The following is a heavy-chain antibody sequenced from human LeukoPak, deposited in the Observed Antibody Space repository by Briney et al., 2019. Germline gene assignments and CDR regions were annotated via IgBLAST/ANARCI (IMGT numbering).Heavy chain of an antibody. CDR1: GGFISSSY. CDR2: IYYSGST. J-gene: IGHJ4*02. V-gene: IGHV4-59*08. D-gene: IGHD6-6*01. CDR3: ARRSVPGRPGY. Sequence: SETLSLTCPVSGGFISSSYWSWIRQPPGRVLEWIGYIYYSGSTKYNPSLMSGATISVDTSANQFSLKLSSVTAADTAVYYCARRSVPGRPGYWGQGTQVTVSS.